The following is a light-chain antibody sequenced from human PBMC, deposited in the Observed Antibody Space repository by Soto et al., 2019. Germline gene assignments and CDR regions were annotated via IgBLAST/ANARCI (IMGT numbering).Light chain of an antibody. CDR3: QQSNTYSIT. CDR1: QSISSW. V-gene: IGKV1-5*01. Sequence: DIQSTQSPSTLSASVGDRVTITCRASQSISSWLAWYQKKTGKDPQLLIYDASSLKNGVPSRFSSIASGTEFTLTIRRLQPDDCATYDGQQSNTYSITVCQLTRVEIK. CDR2: DAS. J-gene: IGKJ5*01.